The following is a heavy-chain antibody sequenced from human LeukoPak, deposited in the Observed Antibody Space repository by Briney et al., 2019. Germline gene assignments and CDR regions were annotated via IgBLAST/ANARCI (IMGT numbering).Heavy chain of an antibody. CDR1: GYTFTGYY. J-gene: IGHJ4*02. CDR2: INPNSGGT. D-gene: IGHD3-3*01. Sequence: ASVKVSCKASGYTFTGYYMHWVRQAPGQGLEWMGWINPNSGGTNYAQKFQGRVTMTRDMSTSTVYMELSSLRSEDTAVYYCARGYDFWSGYYPRYWGQGTLVTVSS. CDR3: ARGYDFWSGYYPRY. V-gene: IGHV1-2*02.